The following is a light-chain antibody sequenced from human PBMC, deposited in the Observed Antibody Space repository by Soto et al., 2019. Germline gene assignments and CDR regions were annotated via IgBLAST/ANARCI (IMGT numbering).Light chain of an antibody. CDR3: QQRSNWPPGT. CDR2: DAS. V-gene: IGKV3-11*01. J-gene: IGKJ4*01. CDR1: QSVSSY. Sequence: EIVLTQSPATLSLSPGERATLSCRASQSVSSYLAWYQQKPGQAPRLLIYDASNRAPGIPARFSGSGSGTDFTLTISSLEPEDFAVFYCQQRSNWPPGTFGGGTKVAIK.